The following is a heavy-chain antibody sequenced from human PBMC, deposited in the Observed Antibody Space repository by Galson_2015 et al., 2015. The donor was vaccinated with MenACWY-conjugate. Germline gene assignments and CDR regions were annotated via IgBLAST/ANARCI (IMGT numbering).Heavy chain of an antibody. Sequence: SLRLSCAASGFTFSSYAMSWVRQAPGRGLEWVSTVSGSGGSTYYADSVKGRFTISRDNSKNTLYLQMNSLRAEDTAVYFCAKVPASIKGIYFDYWGQGTLVTVSS. D-gene: IGHD2-2*02. V-gene: IGHV3-23*01. CDR3: AKVPASIKGIYFDY. CDR1: GFTFSSYA. CDR2: VSGSGGST. J-gene: IGHJ4*02.